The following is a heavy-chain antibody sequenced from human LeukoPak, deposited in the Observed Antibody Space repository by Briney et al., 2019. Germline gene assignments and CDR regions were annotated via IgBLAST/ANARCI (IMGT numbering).Heavy chain of an antibody. CDR3: ARDNTGYYFIDY. V-gene: IGHV3-21*01. Sequence: PGGSLRLSCAASGFTFSSYSMNWVRQAPGKGLEWVSSISSSSSYIYYADSVKGRFTISRDNAKNSLYLQMNSLRAEDTAVYYCARDNTGYYFIDYWGQGALVTVSS. CDR1: GFTFSSYS. J-gene: IGHJ4*02. CDR2: ISSSSSYI. D-gene: IGHD3-22*01.